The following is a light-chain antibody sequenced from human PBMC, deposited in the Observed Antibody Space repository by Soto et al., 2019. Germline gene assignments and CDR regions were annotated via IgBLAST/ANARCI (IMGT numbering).Light chain of an antibody. J-gene: IGKJ2*01. CDR3: QQYNSYSPYT. CDR2: DAS. Sequence: EIVLTQSPVTLSLSPGERATLSCRASQSFRTYLAWYQVKPGQAPRLLIYDASRRASGGPTRFSGSGSGTDFTLTISSLEPEYFATYYCQQYNSYSPYTFGQGTKLEIK. CDR1: QSFRTY. V-gene: IGKV3-11*01.